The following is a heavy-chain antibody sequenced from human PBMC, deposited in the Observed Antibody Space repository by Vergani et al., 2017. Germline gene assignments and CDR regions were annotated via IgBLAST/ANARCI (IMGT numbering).Heavy chain of an antibody. CDR3: AKVEKGNSYYDILTGSRSYGMDV. V-gene: IGHV3-30*04. CDR2: ISYDGSNK. J-gene: IGHJ6*02. Sequence: QVQLVESGGGVVQPGRSLRLSCAASGFTFSSYAMHWVRQAPGKGLEWVAVISYDGSNKYYADSVKGRFTISRDNSKNTLYLQMKSLRAEDTAVYYCAKVEKGNSYYDILTGSRSYGMDVWGQGTTVAVSS. D-gene: IGHD3-9*01. CDR1: GFTFSSYA.